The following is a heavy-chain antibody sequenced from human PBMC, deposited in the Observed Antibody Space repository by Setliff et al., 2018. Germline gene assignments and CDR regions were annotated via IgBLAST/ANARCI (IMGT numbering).Heavy chain of an antibody. CDR2: IIPILGIA. CDR3: ARDPGGSGSYSASIGDNGLCY. J-gene: IGHJ4*02. D-gene: IGHD3-10*01. CDR1: VGTFSSYA. Sequence: SVKVSCKASVGTFSSYAISWVRQAPGQGLEWMGGIIPILGIANYAQKFQGRVKSTADKSTSTAYMELSSLRSEDTAVYYCARDPGGSGSYSASIGDNGLCYWGQGTLVTVSS. V-gene: IGHV1-69*10.